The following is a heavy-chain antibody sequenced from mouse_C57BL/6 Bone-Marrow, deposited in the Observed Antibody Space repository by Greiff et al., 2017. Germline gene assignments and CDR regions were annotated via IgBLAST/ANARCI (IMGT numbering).Heavy chain of an antibody. D-gene: IGHD2-2*01. CDR2: IDPSDSET. CDR1: GYTFTSYW. V-gene: IGHV1-52*01. Sequence: QVQLQQPGAELVRPGSSVKLSCKASGYTFTSYWMHWVKQRPIQGLEWIGNIDPSDSETHYNQKFKDKATLTVDKSSSTAYMQLSSLTSEDSAVYYCARRIGYEGCAYWGQGTLVTVSA. CDR3: ARRIGYEGCAY. J-gene: IGHJ3*01.